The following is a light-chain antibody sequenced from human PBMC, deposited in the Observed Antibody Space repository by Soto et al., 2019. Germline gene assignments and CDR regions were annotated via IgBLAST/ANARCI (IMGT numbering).Light chain of an antibody. CDR2: EVS. Sequence: QSVLTQPASVSGSPGQSITISCTGNSSDFGSYNLVSWYQQHPGKAPKLMIYEVSKRPSGVSNRFSGSKSGNTASLTISGLQAEDEADYYCCSYAGSSTLYVFGTGTKVTVL. V-gene: IGLV2-23*02. J-gene: IGLJ1*01. CDR1: SSDFGSYNL. CDR3: CSYAGSSTLYV.